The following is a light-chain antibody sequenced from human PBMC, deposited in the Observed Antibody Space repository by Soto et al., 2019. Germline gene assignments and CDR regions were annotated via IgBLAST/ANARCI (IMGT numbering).Light chain of an antibody. Sequence: VLTQSPGTLSLSPGERATLSCRASEMITSFYVAWYQQKPGQAPRLLIYAASVRATGIPHRFSGSGSGTRFTLTISSLEPEDSAVYYCQQYGAIPVLFGQGTKVEIK. J-gene: IGKJ1*01. CDR1: EMITSFY. CDR3: QQYGAIPVL. V-gene: IGKV3-20*01. CDR2: AAS.